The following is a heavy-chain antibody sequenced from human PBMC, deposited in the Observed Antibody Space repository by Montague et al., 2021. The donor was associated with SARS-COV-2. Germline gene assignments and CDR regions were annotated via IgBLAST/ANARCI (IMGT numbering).Heavy chain of an antibody. J-gene: IGHJ6*03. CDR3: ARHSGDYTIFGVVIYYMDV. D-gene: IGHD3-3*01. Sequence: SETLSLTCTVSGGSISSSSHYWGWIRQPPGKGLEWIGSIYYSGSTYYNPSLKGRVTISVDTSKNQFSLKLSSVTVADTAVFYCARHSGDYTIFGVVIYYMDVWGKGTTVTVSS. CDR1: GGSISSSSHY. CDR2: IYYSGST. V-gene: IGHV4-39*01.